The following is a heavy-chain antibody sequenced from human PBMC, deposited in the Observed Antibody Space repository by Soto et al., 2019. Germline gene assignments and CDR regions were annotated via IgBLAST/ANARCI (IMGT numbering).Heavy chain of an antibody. CDR3: GRSGRLDYFGY. D-gene: IGHD3-3*01. CDR1: GYTFTGHY. V-gene: IGHV1-2*02. Sequence: ASVKVSCKASGYTFTGHYMHWVRQAPGQGLEWMGWINLNSGGTNYAQKFQGRVTMTRDTSIATAYMEVNRLTSDDTAVYYCGRSGRLDYFGYWGQGTLVTVSS. J-gene: IGHJ4*02. CDR2: INLNSGGT.